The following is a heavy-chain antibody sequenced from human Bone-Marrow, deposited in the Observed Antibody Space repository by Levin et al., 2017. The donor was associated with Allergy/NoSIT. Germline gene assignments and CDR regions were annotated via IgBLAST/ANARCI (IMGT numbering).Heavy chain of an antibody. CDR1: GDRVSNKGAA. Sequence: SQTLSLTCAISGDRVSNKGAAWNWIRQSPSRGLEWLGRTYFRSGWYRDYAVSVKGRITVNPDTSRNEFSLQLKSVTPEDTAVYYCARDPDYDQGLDFWGQGTLVTVSS. V-gene: IGHV6-1*01. CDR2: TYFRSGWYR. J-gene: IGHJ4*02. D-gene: IGHD3-22*01. CDR3: ARDPDYDQGLDF.